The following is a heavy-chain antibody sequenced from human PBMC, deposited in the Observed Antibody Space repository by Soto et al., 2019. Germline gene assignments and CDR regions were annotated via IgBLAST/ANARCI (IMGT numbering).Heavy chain of an antibody. CDR1: GYSLTRYW. J-gene: IGHJ6*01. CDR2: IYPGDSDT. Sequence: GESLKISCKGSGYSLTRYWIGWVRQMPGKGLEWMGIIYPGDSDTRYSPSFQGQVTISADKSISTAYLQWSSLKASDTAMYYCARNGVDYCYGKDVSGQGATETVSS. V-gene: IGHV5-51*03. CDR3: ARNGVDYCYGKDV.